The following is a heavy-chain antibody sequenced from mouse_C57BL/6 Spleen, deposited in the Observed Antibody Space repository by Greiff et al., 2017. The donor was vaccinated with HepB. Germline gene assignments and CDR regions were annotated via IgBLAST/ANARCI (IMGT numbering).Heavy chain of an antibody. CDR1: GYTFTDYY. CDR3: ARLSGALASDY. V-gene: IGHV1-76*01. J-gene: IGHJ2*01. CDR2: IYPGSGNT. Sequence: VQLQQSGAELVRPGASVKLSCKASGYTFTDYYINWVKQRPGQGLEWIARIYPGSGNTYYNEKFKGKATLTAEKSSSTAYMQLSSLTSEDSAVYFCARLSGALASDYWGQGTTLTVSS. D-gene: IGHD1-1*01.